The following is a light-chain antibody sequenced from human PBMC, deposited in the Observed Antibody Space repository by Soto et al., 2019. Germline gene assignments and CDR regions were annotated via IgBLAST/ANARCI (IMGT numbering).Light chain of an antibody. CDR3: QQHAGSRT. J-gene: IGKJ1*01. CDR2: GAS. CDR1: QSVSSSY. V-gene: IGKV3-20*01. Sequence: EIVLTHSPGTLSFSPGEIATLSCRASQSVSSSYLAWYQQKPGQAPRLLIYGASSRATGIPDRFSGSGSGTDFTPTISRLETEDFAVYYCQQHAGSRTFGQGTKVDIK.